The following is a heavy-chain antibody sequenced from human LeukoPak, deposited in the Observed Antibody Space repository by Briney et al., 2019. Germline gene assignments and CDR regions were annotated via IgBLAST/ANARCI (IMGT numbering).Heavy chain of an antibody. CDR1: GFTFSSYA. Sequence: GGSLRLSCAASGFTFSSYAMHWVRQAPGKGLEYVSAISSNGGSTYYANSVKGRFTISRDNSKNTLYLQMGSLRAEDMAVYYCARENAVRGGLKPPYFDYWGQGTLVTVSS. CDR2: ISSNGGST. CDR3: ARENAVRGGLKPPYFDY. J-gene: IGHJ4*02. D-gene: IGHD3-10*01. V-gene: IGHV3-64*01.